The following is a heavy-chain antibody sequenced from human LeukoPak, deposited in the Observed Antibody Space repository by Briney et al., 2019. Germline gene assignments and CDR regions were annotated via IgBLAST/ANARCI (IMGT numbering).Heavy chain of an antibody. V-gene: IGHV3-21*04. CDR3: ARVEAYCSGGSCYPGHFDY. D-gene: IGHD2-15*01. CDR2: ISSSSSYI. CDR1: GFTFSSYS. Sequence: PGGSLRLSCAASGFTFSSYSMNWVRQAPGKGLEWVSSISSSSSYIYYADSVKGRFTISRDNAKNSLYLQMNSLRAEDTAVYYCARVEAYCSGGSCYPGHFDYWGQGTLVTVSS. J-gene: IGHJ4*02.